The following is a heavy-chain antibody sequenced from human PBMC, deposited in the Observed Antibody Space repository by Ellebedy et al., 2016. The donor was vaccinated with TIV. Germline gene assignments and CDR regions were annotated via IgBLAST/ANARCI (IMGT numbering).Heavy chain of an antibody. V-gene: IGHV4-39*01. Sequence: MPSETLSLTCTVPGGSISSSSYYWGWIRQPPGKGLEWIGSIYYSGSTYYNPSLKSRVTISVDTSKNQFSLKLSSVTAADTAVYYCARRQVRGVPPYYYGMDVWGQGTTVTVSS. CDR3: ARRQVRGVPPYYYGMDV. D-gene: IGHD3-10*01. CDR1: GGSISSSSYY. J-gene: IGHJ6*02. CDR2: IYYSGST.